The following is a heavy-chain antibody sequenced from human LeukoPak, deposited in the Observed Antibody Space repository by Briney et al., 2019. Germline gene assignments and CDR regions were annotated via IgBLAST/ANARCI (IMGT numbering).Heavy chain of an antibody. CDR2: IYYSGST. J-gene: IGHJ4*02. CDR1: GGSISSYY. CDR3: ARTAAAGRGLFDY. V-gene: IGHV4-59*01. D-gene: IGHD6-13*01. Sequence: SETLSLTCTVSGGSISSYYWSWIRRPPGKGLEWIGYIYYSGSTNYNPSLKSRVTISVDTSKNQFSLKLRSVTAADTAVYYCARTAAAGRGLFDYWGQGTLVTVSS.